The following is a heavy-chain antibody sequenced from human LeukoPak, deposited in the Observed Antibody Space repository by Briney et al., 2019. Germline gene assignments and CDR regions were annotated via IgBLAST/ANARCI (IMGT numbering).Heavy chain of an antibody. Sequence: PGGSLRLSCAASGFNFSIYGMHWVRQAPGKGLEWVTFVRYDQSATVYADSVQGRFAISRDNSKNTLYLQMNSLSAEDTALYYCAKDLDGHGAYEYWGQGTLVTVSS. V-gene: IGHV3-30*02. J-gene: IGHJ4*02. D-gene: IGHD5-12*01. CDR3: AKDLDGHGAYEY. CDR2: VRYDQSAT. CDR1: GFNFSIYG.